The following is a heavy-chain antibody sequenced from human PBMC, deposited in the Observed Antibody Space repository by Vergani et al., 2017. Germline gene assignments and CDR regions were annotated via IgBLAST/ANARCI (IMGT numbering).Heavy chain of an antibody. Sequence: QVQLQESGPGLVKPSQTLSLTCTVSGGSISSYYWSWIRQPPGKGLEWIGYIYYSGSTNYNPSLKSRVTISVDTSKNQFSLKLSSVTAADTAVYYCAGKAANDGYDYYGMDVWGQGTTVTVSS. CDR3: AGKAANDGYDYYGMDV. CDR1: GGSISSYY. V-gene: IGHV4-59*01. D-gene: IGHD6-25*01. J-gene: IGHJ6*02. CDR2: IYYSGST.